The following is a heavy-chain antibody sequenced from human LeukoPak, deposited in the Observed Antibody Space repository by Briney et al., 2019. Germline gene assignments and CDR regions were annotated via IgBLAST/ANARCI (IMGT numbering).Heavy chain of an antibody. D-gene: IGHD3-10*01. CDR2: ISSSSSTI. CDR1: GFTFSSYS. CDR3: ARDWSYYYGSGRSF. J-gene: IGHJ4*02. V-gene: IGHV3-48*04. Sequence: GGSLRLSCAASGFTFSSYSMNWVRQAPGKGLEWVSYISSSSSTIYYADSVKGRFTISRDNAKNSLYLQMNSLRAEDTAVYYCARDWSYYYGSGRSFWGQGTLVTVSS.